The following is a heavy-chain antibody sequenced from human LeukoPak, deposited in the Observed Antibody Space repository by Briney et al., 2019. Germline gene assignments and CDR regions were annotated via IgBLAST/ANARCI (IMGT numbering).Heavy chain of an antibody. CDR1: GGSISSHY. D-gene: IGHD6-13*01. V-gene: IGHV4-59*11. Sequence: SETLSPTCTVSGGSISSHYWSWIRQPPGKGLEWIGYVSDSGSTNYNPSLESRVTVSVDTSKDQFSLKLTSVTAADTAVYYCARAGSSWPLYYYYYMDVWGKGTTVTVSS. CDR2: VSDSGST. J-gene: IGHJ6*03. CDR3: ARAGSSWPLYYYYYMDV.